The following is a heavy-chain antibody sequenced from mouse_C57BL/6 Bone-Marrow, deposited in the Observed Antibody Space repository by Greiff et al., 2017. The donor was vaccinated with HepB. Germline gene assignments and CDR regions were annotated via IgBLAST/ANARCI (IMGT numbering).Heavy chain of an antibody. CDR2: INPNNGGT. V-gene: IGHV1-18*01. CDR1: GYTFTDYN. D-gene: IGHD1-1*01. J-gene: IGHJ2*01. Sequence: EVKLVESGPELVKPGASVKIPCKASGYTFTDYNMDWVKQSHGKSLEWIGDINPNNGGTIYNQKFKGKATLTVDKSSSTAYMELRSLTSEDTAVYYCARLRSFYYFDYWGQGTTLTVSS. CDR3: ARLRSFYYFDY.